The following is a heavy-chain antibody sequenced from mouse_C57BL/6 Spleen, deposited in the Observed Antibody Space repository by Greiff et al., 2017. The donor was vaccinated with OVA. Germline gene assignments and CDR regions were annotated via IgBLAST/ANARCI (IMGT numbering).Heavy chain of an antibody. CDR1: GYTFTSYT. D-gene: IGHD2-4*01. V-gene: IGHV1-4*01. CDR3: ARGTYDYDDGCAMDY. CDR2: INPSSGYT. J-gene: IGHJ4*01. Sequence: VKLMESGAELARPGASVKMSCKASGYTFTSYTMHWVKQRPGQGLEWIGYINPSSGYTKYNQKFKDKATLTADKSSSPAYMQLSSLTSEDSAVYYCARGTYDYDDGCAMDYWGQGTSVTVSS.